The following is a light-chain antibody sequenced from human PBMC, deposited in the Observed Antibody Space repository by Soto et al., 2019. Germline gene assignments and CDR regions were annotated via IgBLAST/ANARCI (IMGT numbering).Light chain of an antibody. CDR3: QQYYTTPRT. CDR2: WAS. CDR1: QSVLYSSTNYNY. J-gene: IGKJ3*01. V-gene: IGKV4-1*01. Sequence: DIVLTQSPDSLVVSLGERATISCKSSQSVLYSSTNYNYLAWYQQKPGQPPKLLINWASTRESGVPDRFSGSGSGTEFTLTISSLQAEDVAIYYCQQYYTTPRTFGPGTKVNIK.